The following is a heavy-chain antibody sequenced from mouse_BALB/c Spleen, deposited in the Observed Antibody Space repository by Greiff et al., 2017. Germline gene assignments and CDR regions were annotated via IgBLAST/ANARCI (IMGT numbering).Heavy chain of an antibody. J-gene: IGHJ4*01. CDR1: GYTFTSYW. V-gene: IGHV1S81*02. CDR3: ARWRYGKYYAMDY. D-gene: IGHD2-1*01. Sequence: VKLQQPGAELVKPGASVKLSCKASGYTFTSYWMHWVKQRPGQGLEWIGEINPSNGRTNYNEKFKSKATLTVDKSSSTAYMQLSSLTSEDSAVYYCARWRYGKYYAMDYWGQGTSVTVSS. CDR2: INPSNGRT.